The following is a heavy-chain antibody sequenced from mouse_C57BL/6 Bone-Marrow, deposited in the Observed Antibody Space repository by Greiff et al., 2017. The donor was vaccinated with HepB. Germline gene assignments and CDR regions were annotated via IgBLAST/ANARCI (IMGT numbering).Heavy chain of an antibody. V-gene: IGHV1-7*01. CDR1: GYTFTSYW. CDR3: ARCGGYSWFAY. D-gene: IGHD2-3*01. Sequence: QVQLQQSGAELAKPGASVKLSCKASGYTFTSYWMHWVKQRPGQGLEWIGYINPSSGYTKYTQKFKDKATLPADKSSSTAYMQLSSLTYEDSAVYYCARCGGYSWFAYWGQGTLVTVSA. CDR2: INPSSGYT. J-gene: IGHJ3*01.